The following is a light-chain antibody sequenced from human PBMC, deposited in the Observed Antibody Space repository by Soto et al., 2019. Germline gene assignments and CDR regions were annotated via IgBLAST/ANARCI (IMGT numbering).Light chain of an antibody. CDR1: QNIDDY. Sequence: DIQMTQSPSTLSASIGDRVTITCRASQNIDDYLAWYQQKPGKAPKLLIYDASNLQSGVPSRFSGSGSGTEFTLIISSLQADDFGTDDRREDKRCGRFDSGTKVDIK. CDR2: DAS. V-gene: IGKV1-5*01. J-gene: IGKJ3*01. CDR3: REDKRCGR.